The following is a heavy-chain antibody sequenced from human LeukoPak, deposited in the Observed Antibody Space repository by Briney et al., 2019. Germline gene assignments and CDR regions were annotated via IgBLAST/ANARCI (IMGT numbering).Heavy chain of an antibody. CDR3: ARHAVSGTYWPPFDY. Sequence: SETLSLTCTVSGDSISSSFYWGWIRQTPGKGLEWVGSMYYSGTTYYNPSFESRVTISVAPSKNHFSLRLTSVTAADTAIYHCARHAVSGTYWPPFDYWGQGSLVAVSS. CDR1: GDSISSSFY. CDR2: MYYSGTT. D-gene: IGHD3-10*01. J-gene: IGHJ4*02. V-gene: IGHV4-39*01.